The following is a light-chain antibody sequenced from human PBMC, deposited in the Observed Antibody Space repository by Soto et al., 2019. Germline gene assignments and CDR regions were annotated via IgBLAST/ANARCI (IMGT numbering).Light chain of an antibody. J-gene: IGKJ2*01. Sequence: DIQMTQSPSSLSASVGDTVTITCRASQSISVHLNWYQQKPGKVPKLLIYAASNLQSGVPSRFSGSGSETDFALTSSSLQPEDFATYYCQQSYITPYTFGQGTKLEIK. CDR1: QSISVH. CDR2: AAS. CDR3: QQSYITPYT. V-gene: IGKV1-39*01.